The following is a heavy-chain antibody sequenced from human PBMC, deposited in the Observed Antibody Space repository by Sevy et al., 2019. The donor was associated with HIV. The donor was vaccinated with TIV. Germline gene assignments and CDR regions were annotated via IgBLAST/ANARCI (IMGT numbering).Heavy chain of an antibody. V-gene: IGHV3-23*01. Sequence: GGSLRLSCAVSGFSFDSYGMTWVRQAPGKGLEWVSGISGSGTRTYYADSVKGRFIISRDNSKNTLYLQMNSLRSEDKGIYYWGEGGGGHYDPDEIGYYFYYYNMDVWGKGTTVTVSS. D-gene: IGHD3-22*01. CDR3: GEGGGGHYDPDEIGYYFYYYNMDV. J-gene: IGHJ6*03. CDR2: ISGSGTRT. CDR1: GFSFDSYG.